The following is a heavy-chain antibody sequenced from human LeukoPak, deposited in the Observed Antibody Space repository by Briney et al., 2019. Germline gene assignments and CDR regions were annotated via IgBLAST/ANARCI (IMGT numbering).Heavy chain of an antibody. Sequence: ASVKVSCKASGGTVSSYVISWVRQAPGQGLEWMGIINPRGGSTTYAQKFQGRVTMTRDTSTSTVYMELSSLRSEDTAVYYCARDGGYCGTTSCYAFYWGHGTLVTVSS. CDR1: GGTVSSYV. D-gene: IGHD2-2*01. V-gene: IGHV1-46*01. CDR2: INPRGGST. J-gene: IGHJ4*01. CDR3: ARDGGYCGTTSCYAFY.